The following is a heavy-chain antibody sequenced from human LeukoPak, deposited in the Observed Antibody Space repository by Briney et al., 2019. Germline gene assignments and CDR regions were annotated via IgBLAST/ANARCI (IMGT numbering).Heavy chain of an antibody. CDR2: ISSSSYI. V-gene: IGHV3-21*04. D-gene: IGHD2-2*01. J-gene: IGHJ1*01. Sequence: PGGSLRLSCAASGFTFRTYSMNWVRQAPGKGLEWVSSISSSSYIYYADSVKGRFTISRDNAKNSLYLQMNSLRAEDTAVYYCARALNDAPYFQHWGQGTLVTVSS. CDR3: ARALNDAPYFQH. CDR1: GFTFRTYS.